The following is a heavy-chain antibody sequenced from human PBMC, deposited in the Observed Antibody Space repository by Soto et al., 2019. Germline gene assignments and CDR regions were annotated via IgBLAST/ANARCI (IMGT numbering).Heavy chain of an antibody. V-gene: IGHV3-23*01. CDR1: GFTFSSYA. CDR3: EKVGWDTMTTVTRGYFQH. CDR2: ISGRGGGT. Sequence: EVQLLESGGGLVQPGGSLRLSCAASGFTFSSYAMNWVRQAPGKGLERVSTISGRGGGTYYADSVKVRFTISSDQSKNSLYLQMNSLRAEDTAVYYCEKVGWDTMTTVTRGYFQHWGQGTLVTVSS. J-gene: IGHJ1*01. D-gene: IGHD4-17*01.